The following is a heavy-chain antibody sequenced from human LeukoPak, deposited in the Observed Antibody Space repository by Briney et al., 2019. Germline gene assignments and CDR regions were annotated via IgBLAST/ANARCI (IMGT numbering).Heavy chain of an antibody. CDR2: INTDGSST. CDR3: ASHCSGGSCYSNAFDI. CDR1: GFTFSSYW. Sequence: GGSLRLSCAASGFTFSSYWMHWVRHAPGRGLVWVSRINTDGSSTTYADSVKGRFTISRDNAKNTLYLQMNSLRAEDTAVYYCASHCSGGSCYSNAFDIWGQGTMVTVSS. D-gene: IGHD2-15*01. V-gene: IGHV3-74*01. J-gene: IGHJ3*02.